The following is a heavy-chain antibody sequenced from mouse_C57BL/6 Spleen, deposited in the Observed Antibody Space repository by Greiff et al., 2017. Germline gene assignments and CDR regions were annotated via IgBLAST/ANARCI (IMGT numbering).Heavy chain of an antibody. CDR2: ISDGSSYT. CDR3: AREVTTGGFAY. Sequence: EVQLVESGGGLVKPGGSLKLSCAASGFTFSSYAMSWVRQTPEKRLEWVATISDGSSYTYYPDNVKGRFTISRDNAKNNLYLQMSHLKSEDTAMYYCAREVTTGGFAYWGQGTLVTVSA. D-gene: IGHD1-1*01. CDR1: GFTFSSYA. J-gene: IGHJ3*01. V-gene: IGHV5-4*01.